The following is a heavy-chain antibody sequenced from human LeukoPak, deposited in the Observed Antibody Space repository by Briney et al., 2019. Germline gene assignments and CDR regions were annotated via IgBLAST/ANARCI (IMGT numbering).Heavy chain of an antibody. CDR3: ARDASRDGYNWEFDY. CDR1: GFTFSSYG. Sequence: GGSLRPSCAASGFTFSSYGMHWVRQAPGKGLEWVAVIWYDGSNKYYADSVKGRFTISRDNSKNTLYLQMNSLRAEDTAVYYCARDASRDGYNWEFDYWGQGTLVTVSS. CDR2: IWYDGSNK. J-gene: IGHJ4*02. D-gene: IGHD5-24*01. V-gene: IGHV3-33*01.